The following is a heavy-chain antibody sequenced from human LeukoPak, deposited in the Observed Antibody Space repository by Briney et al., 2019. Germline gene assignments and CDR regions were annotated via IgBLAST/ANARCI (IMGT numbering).Heavy chain of an antibody. CDR2: IVVGSGNT. CDR3: ARDEQDYDFWSGLRNWFDP. J-gene: IGHJ5*02. D-gene: IGHD3-3*01. V-gene: IGHV1-58*02. Sequence: PRASVKVSCKASGFTFTSSAMQWVRQARGQRLEWIGWIVVGSGNTNYAQKFQERVTITRDMSTSTAYMELSSLRSDDTAVYYCARDEQDYDFWSGLRNWFDPWGQGTLVTVSS. CDR1: GFTFTSSA.